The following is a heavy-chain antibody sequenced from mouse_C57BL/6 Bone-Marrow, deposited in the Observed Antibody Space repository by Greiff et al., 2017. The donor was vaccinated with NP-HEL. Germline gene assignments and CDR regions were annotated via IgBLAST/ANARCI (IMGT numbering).Heavy chain of an antibody. D-gene: IGHD2-5*01. Sequence: VQLQQPGAELVKPGASVKMSCKASGYTFTSYWITWVKQRPGQGLEWIGDIYPGSGSTNYNEKFKSKATLTVDTSSSTAYMQLSSLTSEDSAVYYCTWYYSNSTSWCAYGGQGTLVTVSA. J-gene: IGHJ3*01. V-gene: IGHV1-55*01. CDR3: TWYYSNSTSWCAY. CDR1: GYTFTSYW. CDR2: IYPGSGST.